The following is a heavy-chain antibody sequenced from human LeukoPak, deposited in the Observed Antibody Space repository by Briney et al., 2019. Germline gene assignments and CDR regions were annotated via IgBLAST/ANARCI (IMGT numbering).Heavy chain of an antibody. J-gene: IGHJ4*02. V-gene: IGHV3-21*01. D-gene: IGHD2-2*01. Sequence: PGGSLRLSCAASGFTFSSYSMNWVRQAPGKGLEWVSFISSSSNSIYYADSVKGRFAISRDNAKNSLYLQMNSLRGDDTGVYYCPSGSSVDCSRTSCPPTDYWGQGTLVTVSS. CDR3: PSGSSVDCSRTSCPPTDY. CDR2: ISSSSNSI. CDR1: GFTFSSYS.